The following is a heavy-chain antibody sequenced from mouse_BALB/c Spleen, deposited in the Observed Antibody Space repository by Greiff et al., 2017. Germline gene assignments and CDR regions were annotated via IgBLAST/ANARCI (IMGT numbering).Heavy chain of an antibody. V-gene: IGHV5-4*02. CDR2: ISDGGSYT. Sequence: EVKLVESGGGLVKPGGSLKLSCAASGFTFSDYYMYWVRQTPEKRLEWVATISDGGSYTYYPDSVKGRFTISRDNAKNTLFLQMTSLRSEDTAMYYCARTYGSSFYAMDYWGQGTSVTVSS. J-gene: IGHJ4*01. D-gene: IGHD1-1*01. CDR3: ARTYGSSFYAMDY. CDR1: GFTFSDYY.